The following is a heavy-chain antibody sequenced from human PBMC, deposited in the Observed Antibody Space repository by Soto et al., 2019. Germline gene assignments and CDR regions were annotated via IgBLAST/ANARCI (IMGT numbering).Heavy chain of an antibody. Sequence: EMQLVQSGAEVKKSGESLKISCEGSGFSFSKYTVGWVRQIPGKGLEWMGIIHPGDSDTRYSPSFQGQVTISADKSIRYRYLPLRRLKASDTAMYFFTFSYRELYHYYHRIDVWGQGTTVTVSS. CDR1: GFSFSKYT. CDR2: IHPGDSDT. J-gene: IGHJ6*02. D-gene: IGHD1-7*01. CDR3: TFSYRELYHYYHRIDV. V-gene: IGHV5-51*01.